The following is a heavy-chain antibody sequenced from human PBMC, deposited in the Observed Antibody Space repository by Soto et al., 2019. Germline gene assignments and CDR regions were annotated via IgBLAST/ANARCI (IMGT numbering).Heavy chain of an antibody. J-gene: IGHJ4*02. CDR2: ISYDGSNK. CDR1: GFTLSSYA. Sequence: GGSLRLSCAASGFTLSSYAMHWVRQAPGKGLEWVAVISYDGSNKYYADSVKGRFTISRDNSKNTLYLQMNSLRAEDTAVYYCARARPTSGGFRRTYFDYWGQGTLVTVSS. D-gene: IGHD1-26*01. V-gene: IGHV3-30-3*01. CDR3: ARARPTSGGFRRTYFDY.